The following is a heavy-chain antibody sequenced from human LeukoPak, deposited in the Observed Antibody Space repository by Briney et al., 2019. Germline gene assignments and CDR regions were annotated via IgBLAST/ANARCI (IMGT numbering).Heavy chain of an antibody. CDR2: IIPIFGTA. Sequence: ASVKVSCKASGGTFSSYAISWVRQAPGQGLEWMGGIIPIFGTANYAQKFQGRVTITTDESTSTAYMELSSLRSEDTAVYYCARGPIAVAAGCYYYYYMDVWGKGTTVTVSS. CDR3: ARGPIAVAAGCYYYYYMDV. V-gene: IGHV1-69*05. J-gene: IGHJ6*03. CDR1: GGTFSSYA. D-gene: IGHD6-19*01.